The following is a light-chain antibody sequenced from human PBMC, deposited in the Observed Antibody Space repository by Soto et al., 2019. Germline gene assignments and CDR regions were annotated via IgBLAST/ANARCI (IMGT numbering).Light chain of an antibody. CDR1: SSDFGTYNL. J-gene: IGLJ3*02. V-gene: IGLV2-23*01. CDR3: CSYASTFAV. Sequence: QSALTQPASVSGSPGQSITISCIGTSSDFGTYNLFSWYQQHPGKAPKLIIYEGTKRPSGASYRFSGSKSGNTASLTVSGLQTEDEADYFCCSYASTFAVFGGGTKVTVL. CDR2: EGT.